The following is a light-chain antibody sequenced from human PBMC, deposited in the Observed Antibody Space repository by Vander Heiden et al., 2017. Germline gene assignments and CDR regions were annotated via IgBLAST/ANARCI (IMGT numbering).Light chain of an antibody. CDR3: QQDSSYPWT. CDR2: DAS. Sequence: DIQMTQSPSTLSASLGDRVTITCRASQSINNWLAWFQLKPGKAPNLMIYDASSLESGVSSRFSGSASGTDFTLTISSMQPDDFATYFCQQDSSYPWTFGQGTKVEVK. CDR1: QSINNW. V-gene: IGKV1-5*01. J-gene: IGKJ1*01.